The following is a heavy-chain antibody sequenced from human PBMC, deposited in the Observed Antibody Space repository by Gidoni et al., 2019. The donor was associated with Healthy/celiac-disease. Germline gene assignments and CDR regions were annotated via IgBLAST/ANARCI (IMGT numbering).Heavy chain of an antibody. CDR3: AKLIAVAGSFDY. CDR2: ISYDGSNK. D-gene: IGHD6-19*01. J-gene: IGHJ4*02. V-gene: IGHV3-30-3*02. CDR1: GFTFSSYA. Sequence: QVQLVESGGGVVQPGRSLRLSCAASGFTFSSYAMHWVRQAPGTGLEWVAVISYDGSNKYYADSVKGRFTISRDNSKNTLYLQMNSLRAEDTAVYYCAKLIAVAGSFDYWGQGTLVTVSS.